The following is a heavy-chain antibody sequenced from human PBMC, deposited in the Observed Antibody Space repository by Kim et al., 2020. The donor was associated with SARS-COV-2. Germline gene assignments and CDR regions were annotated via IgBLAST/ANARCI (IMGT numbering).Heavy chain of an antibody. CDR3: AGRVAATRFGGWYFDL. CDR2: IYYSGST. Sequence: SETLSLTCTVSGGSISSGGYYWSWIRQHPGKGLEWIGYIYYSGSTYYNPSLKSRVTISVDTSKNQFSLKLSSVTAADTAVYYCAGRVAATRFGGWYFDLWGRGTLVTVSS. V-gene: IGHV4-31*03. CDR1: GGSISSGGYY. J-gene: IGHJ2*01. D-gene: IGHD2-15*01.